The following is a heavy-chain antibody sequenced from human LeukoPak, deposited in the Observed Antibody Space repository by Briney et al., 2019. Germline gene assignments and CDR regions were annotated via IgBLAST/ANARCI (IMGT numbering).Heavy chain of an antibody. Sequence: ASVKVSCKASGYTFTSYGISWVRQAPGQGLEWMGWISAHNGKTKYAQKLQGRVTMTTDTSTSTAYMELRSLRSDDTAVYYCARGYCSSTSCYYNFDYWGQGTLVTVSS. D-gene: IGHD2-2*01. CDR2: ISAHNGKT. J-gene: IGHJ4*02. CDR1: GYTFTSYG. CDR3: ARGYCSSTSCYYNFDY. V-gene: IGHV1-18*01.